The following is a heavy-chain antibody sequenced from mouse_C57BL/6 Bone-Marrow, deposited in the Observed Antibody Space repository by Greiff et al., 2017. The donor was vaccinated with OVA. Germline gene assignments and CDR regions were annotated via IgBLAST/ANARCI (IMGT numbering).Heavy chain of an antibody. CDR3: TRDVDYYGSSSYWYFDV. Sequence: EVQLQESGEGLVKPGGSLKLSCAASGFTFSSYAMSWVRQTPEKRLEWVAYISSGGDYIYYAATVKGRFTISRDNARNTLYLQVSSLKSEDTAMYYCTRDVDYYGSSSYWYFDVWGTGTTVTVSS. J-gene: IGHJ1*03. V-gene: IGHV5-9-1*02. CDR1: GFTFSSYA. CDR2: ISSGGDYI. D-gene: IGHD1-1*01.